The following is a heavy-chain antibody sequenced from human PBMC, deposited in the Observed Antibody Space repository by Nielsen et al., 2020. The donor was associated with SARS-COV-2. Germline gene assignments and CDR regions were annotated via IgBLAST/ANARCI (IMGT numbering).Heavy chain of an antibody. CDR2: INPDSGGT. CDR3: ARDVGGDRYSSGY. V-gene: IGHV1-2*02. Sequence: ASVKVSCKASGYTFTGYYIHWVRQAPGQGLEWMGWINPDSGGTDYAEKFQGRVSMTRDTSITTAYMELSRLRSDDTAVYYCARDVGGDRYSSGYWGQGTLVTVSS. J-gene: IGHJ4*02. CDR1: GYTFTGYY. D-gene: IGHD6-19*01.